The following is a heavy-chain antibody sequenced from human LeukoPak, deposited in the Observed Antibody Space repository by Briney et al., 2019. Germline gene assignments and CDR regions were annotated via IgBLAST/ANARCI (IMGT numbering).Heavy chain of an antibody. CDR1: GGSISSYY. D-gene: IGHD2-8*01. CDR3: ATYTNRLHY. V-gene: IGHV4-59*01. Sequence: PSETLSLTCTVSGGSISSYYWSWIRQPPGKGLEWIGYIHYTGSTNYNPSLKSRVTISVDTSKNQFSLKLSSVTAADTAVYYCATYTNRLHYWGQGILVTVSS. J-gene: IGHJ4*02. CDR2: IHYTGST.